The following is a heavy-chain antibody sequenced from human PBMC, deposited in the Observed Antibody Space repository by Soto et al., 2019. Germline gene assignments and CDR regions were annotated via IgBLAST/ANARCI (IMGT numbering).Heavy chain of an antibody. D-gene: IGHD3-3*02. V-gene: IGHV3-15*05. CDR2: IKTNAADGTA. CDR3: TTYAGFSRV. Sequence: EVQLVESGGGLVQPGGSLRLSCVASGFSFNTASMSWVRQAPGKGLEWLGRIKTNAADGTAVYAAPVQGRFTMSRDDSRNTLYLEINSLKLEDTAVYYCTTYAGFSRVWGQGILVTVSS. J-gene: IGHJ4*02. CDR1: GFSFNTAS.